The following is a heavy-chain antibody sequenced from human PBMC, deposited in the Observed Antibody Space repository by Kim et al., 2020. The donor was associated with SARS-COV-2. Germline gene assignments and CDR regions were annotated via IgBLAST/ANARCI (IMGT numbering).Heavy chain of an antibody. J-gene: IGHJ1*01. CDR1: GFTFSSYG. CDR3: AGERTYYDFWSDSIRTQH. Sequence: GGSLRLSCAASGFTFSSYGMHWVRQAPGKGLEWVAVIWYDGSNKYYADSVKGRFTISRDNSKNTLYLQMNSLRAEDTAVYYCAGERTYYDFWSDSIRTQHWGQGTLVTVSS. V-gene: IGHV3-33*01. CDR2: IWYDGSNK. D-gene: IGHD3-3*01.